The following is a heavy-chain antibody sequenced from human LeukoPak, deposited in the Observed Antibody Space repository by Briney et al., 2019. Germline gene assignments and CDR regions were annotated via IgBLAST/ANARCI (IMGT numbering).Heavy chain of an antibody. CDR1: GYTFTNYD. D-gene: IGHD5-18*01. CDR2: MSPNSGDT. CDR3: ARGTSRYTAMVLIYYYYFMDV. J-gene: IGHJ6*03. V-gene: IGHV1-8*01. Sequence: EASVKVSCNPSGYTFTNYDINWVRQATGQGLEWMGWMSPNSGDTGYAQKFQDRVTMTRNTSISTAYMELSSLRSDDTAVYYCARGTSRYTAMVLIYYYYFMDVWGKGTTVTISS.